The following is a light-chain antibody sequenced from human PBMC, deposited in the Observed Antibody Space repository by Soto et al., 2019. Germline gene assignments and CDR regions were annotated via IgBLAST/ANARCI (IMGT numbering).Light chain of an antibody. J-gene: IGLJ2*01. CDR1: SSNIGAGFD. Sequence: QPVLTQPPSVSGAPGQRVTISCNGSSSNIGAGFDVHWYQQFPGTAPKLLIYGDTIRPSGVPDRFSGSKSGTSASLAITGLQAEDEADYYCQSFWLFGGGTQLTVL. CDR2: GDT. V-gene: IGLV1-40*01. CDR3: QSFWL.